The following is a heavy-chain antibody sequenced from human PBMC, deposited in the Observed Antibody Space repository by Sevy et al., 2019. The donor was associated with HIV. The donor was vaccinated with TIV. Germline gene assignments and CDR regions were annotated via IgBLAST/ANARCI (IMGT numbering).Heavy chain of an antibody. J-gene: IGHJ4*02. CDR2: IWHDGSQK. Sequence: GESLKISCAASGFTFSSYAMHWVRQAPGKGLEWVGFIWHDGSQKYYADSVRGRFTFSRDNSKNTLFLQVSSLRAEDTAVYYCARGRVRATTSYYFDYWGPGTLVTVSS. CDR3: ARGRVRATTSYYFDY. V-gene: IGHV3-33*01. D-gene: IGHD1-26*01. CDR1: GFTFSSYA.